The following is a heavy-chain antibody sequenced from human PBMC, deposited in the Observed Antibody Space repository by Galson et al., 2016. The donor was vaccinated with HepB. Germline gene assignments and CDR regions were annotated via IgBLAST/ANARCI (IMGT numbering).Heavy chain of an antibody. J-gene: IGHJ4*02. D-gene: IGHD2-15*01. CDR1: GYTFIGFG. CDR2: ITTYNDDT. CDR3: ARAGRCSGGSCYSEGGEY. V-gene: IGHV1-18*01. Sequence: SVKVSCKASGYTFIGFGVTWVRQAPGQGLEWMGWITTYNDDTYYAEKFQGRVTMTTDTSTSTAYMELRSLRGDDTAMYYCARAGRCSGGSCYSEGGEYWCQGTLVTVS.